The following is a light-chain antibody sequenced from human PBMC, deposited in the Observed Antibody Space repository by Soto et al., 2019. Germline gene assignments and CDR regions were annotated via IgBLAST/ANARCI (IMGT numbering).Light chain of an antibody. Sequence: AIQMTQSPSSLSASVGDRVTITCRASQGIRNDLDWFQQKPGKAPKLLIYAASNLQSGVPARFSGSGSGTDFTLTISSLQPEDFATYYCQQLNSYPLTFGPGTTVDIK. CDR2: AAS. V-gene: IGKV1-6*01. J-gene: IGKJ3*01. CDR1: QGIRND. CDR3: QQLNSYPLT.